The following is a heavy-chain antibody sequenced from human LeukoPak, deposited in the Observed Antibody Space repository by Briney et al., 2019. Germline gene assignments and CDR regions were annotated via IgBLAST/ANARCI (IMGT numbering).Heavy chain of an antibody. CDR2: IYYSGST. V-gene: IGHV4-59*06. J-gene: IGHJ4*02. D-gene: IGHD4-23*01. CDR3: ARDRDYGGAYFDY. CDR1: GGSISSYY. Sequence: PSETLSLTCTVSGGSISSYYWSWIRQPPGKGLEWIGYIYYSGSTYYNPSLKSRVTISVDTSKNQFSLKLSSVTAADTAVYYCARDRDYGGAYFDYWGQGTLVTVSS.